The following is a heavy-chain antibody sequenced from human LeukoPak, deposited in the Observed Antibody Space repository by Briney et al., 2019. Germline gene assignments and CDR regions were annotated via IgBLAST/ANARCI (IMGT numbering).Heavy chain of an antibody. V-gene: IGHV3-72*01. D-gene: IGHD1-14*01. CDR3: ARATGAFDI. CDR2: SRNKANSYTT. Sequence: GGSLGLSCAASGFTFSDHYMDWVRQAPGKGLEWVGRSRNKANSYTTEYAASVKGRFTISRDDSKNSLYLQMNSLKTEDTAVYYCARATGAFDIWGQGTMVTVSS. CDR1: GFTFSDHY. J-gene: IGHJ3*02.